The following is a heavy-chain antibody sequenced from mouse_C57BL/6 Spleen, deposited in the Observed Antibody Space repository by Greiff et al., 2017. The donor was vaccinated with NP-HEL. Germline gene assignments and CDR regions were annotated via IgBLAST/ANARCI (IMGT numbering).Heavy chain of an antibody. D-gene: IGHD2-4*01. J-gene: IGHJ1*03. CDR1: GYTFTSYW. Sequence: VQLQQPGAELVKPGASVKMSCKASGYTFTSYWITWVKQRPGQGLEWIGDIYPGSGSTNYNEKFKSKATLTVDTSSSTAYMQLSSLTSEDSAVYYCARVYYDYDGGYFDVWGTGTTVTVSS. CDR2: IYPGSGST. V-gene: IGHV1-55*01. CDR3: ARVYYDYDGGYFDV.